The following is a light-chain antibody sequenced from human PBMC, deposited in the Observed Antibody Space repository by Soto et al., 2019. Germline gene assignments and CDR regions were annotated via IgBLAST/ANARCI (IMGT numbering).Light chain of an antibody. Sequence: DIQMTQSPSTLSASVGDRFTITCRASQSISSWLAWYQQKPGKAPKLLIYKASTLKSGVPSRFSGSGSGTEFTLTISSLQPDDFATYYCQHYNSYSEAFGQGTKGDIK. CDR3: QHYNSYSEA. J-gene: IGKJ1*01. V-gene: IGKV1-5*03. CDR2: KAS. CDR1: QSISSW.